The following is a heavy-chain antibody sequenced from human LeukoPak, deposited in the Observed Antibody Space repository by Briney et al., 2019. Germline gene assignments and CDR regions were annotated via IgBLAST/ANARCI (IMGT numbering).Heavy chain of an antibody. CDR2: INTNTGNP. J-gene: IGHJ4*02. Sequence: ASVKVSCKASGGTFSSYAISWVRQAPGQGLEWMGRINTNTGNPTYAQGFTGRFVFSLDTSVSTAYLQISSLKAEDAAVYYCAKLGYCSGGSCYGFDYWGQGTLVTVSS. CDR1: GGTFSSYA. CDR3: AKLGYCSGGSCYGFDY. D-gene: IGHD2-15*01. V-gene: IGHV7-4-1*02.